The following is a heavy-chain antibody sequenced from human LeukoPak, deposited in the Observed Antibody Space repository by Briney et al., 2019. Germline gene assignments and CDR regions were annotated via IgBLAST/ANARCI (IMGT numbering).Heavy chain of an antibody. CDR1: GFTFSNYA. Sequence: GGSLRLSCAAYGFTFSNYAMSWVRQAPGKGLEWVPVISGSGGRTHYEDSVKGRFTISRDNSKNALYLQMDSLRAEDTAVYYCGSRSGTSDYALQQFDCWGQGIQVTVSS. J-gene: IGHJ4*02. D-gene: IGHD3-10*01. V-gene: IGHV3-23*01. CDR2: ISGSGGRT. CDR3: GSRSGTSDYALQQFDC.